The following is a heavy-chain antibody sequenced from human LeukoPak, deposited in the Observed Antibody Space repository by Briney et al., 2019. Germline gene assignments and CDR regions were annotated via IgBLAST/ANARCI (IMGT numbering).Heavy chain of an antibody. D-gene: IGHD3-10*02. Sequence: GGSLRLSCAVSGFTFSGHWMFWVRQAPGKGLEWVSSDGSSTGYTDSVKGRFTVSRDNAKNTLYLQMNSLRAEDTAVYYCAELGITMIGGVWGKGTTVTISS. J-gene: IGHJ6*04. CDR1: GFTFSGHW. CDR3: AELGITMIGGV. V-gene: IGHV3-74*01. CDR2: DGSST.